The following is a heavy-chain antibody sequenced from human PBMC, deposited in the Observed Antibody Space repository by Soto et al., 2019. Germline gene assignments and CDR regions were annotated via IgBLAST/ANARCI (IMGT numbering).Heavy chain of an antibody. CDR1: GGSISSYY. CDR3: ARSINEIYYGMDV. J-gene: IGHJ6*02. D-gene: IGHD2-21*01. Sequence: SETLSLTCTVSGGSISSYYWSWIRQPPGKGLEWIGYIYYSGSTNYNPSLKSRVTISVDTSKNQFSLKLSSVTAADTAVYYCARSINEIYYGMDVWGQGTTVTVSS. CDR2: IYYSGST. V-gene: IGHV4-59*01.